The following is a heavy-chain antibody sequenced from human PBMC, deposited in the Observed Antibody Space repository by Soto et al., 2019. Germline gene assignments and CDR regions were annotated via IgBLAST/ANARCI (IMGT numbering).Heavy chain of an antibody. CDR3: ARGDILTVYGCMDV. Sequence: SETLSLTCTVSGDSIRSGNHYWRWIRQPPGKGLEWIGYIYYSGNTNYSPTLKSRVTISVDTSKNQISLKLNSVTAADTAVYYCARGDILTVYGCMDVWGQGTTVTVSS. J-gene: IGHJ6*02. V-gene: IGHV4-30-4*01. CDR2: IYYSGNT. CDR1: GDSIRSGNHY. D-gene: IGHD3-9*01.